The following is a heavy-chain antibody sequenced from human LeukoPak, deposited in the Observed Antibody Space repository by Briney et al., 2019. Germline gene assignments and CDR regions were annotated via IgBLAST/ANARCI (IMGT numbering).Heavy chain of an antibody. CDR2: IYYSGGT. CDR3: ARGRWLPNAFDI. Sequence: PSETLSLTCTVSGDSINSYYWNWIRQPPGKGLEWIGYIYYSGGTDYNPSLKSRVTISVDTSKHQFSMKLKSVTAADTAVYFCARGRWLPNAFDIWGQGTMVTVFS. J-gene: IGHJ3*02. D-gene: IGHD5-24*01. V-gene: IGHV4-59*01. CDR1: GDSINSYY.